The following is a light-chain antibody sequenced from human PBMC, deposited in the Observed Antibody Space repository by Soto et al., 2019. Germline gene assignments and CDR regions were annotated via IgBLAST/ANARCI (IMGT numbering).Light chain of an antibody. Sequence: EIVLTQSPGTLSLSPGERATLSCRASQSVSSSYLAWYQQKPGQAPRLLIYVSSSRSTGIPDMFSGSGSGTDFTLTISRLEPEDFAVYYCQQYGSSLWTFGQGTKVEIK. J-gene: IGKJ1*01. CDR3: QQYGSSLWT. V-gene: IGKV3-20*01. CDR1: QSVSSSY. CDR2: VSS.